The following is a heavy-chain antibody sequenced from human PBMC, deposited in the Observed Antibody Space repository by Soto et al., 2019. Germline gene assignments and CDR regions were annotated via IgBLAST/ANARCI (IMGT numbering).Heavy chain of an antibody. J-gene: IGHJ4*02. CDR2: IYDSRST. V-gene: IGHV4-59*01. D-gene: IGHD3-3*01. CDR3: ARSGGRYFWSGDPDAVDY. Sequence: SAAQALSYTSAGSYTSRDNWSWIQTPPEEVLEWVGYIYDSRSTIYNTSRKSRDTMSVDTSKNQFCLKLRSVAAADTAVYYCARSGGRYFWSGDPDAVDYWGQGTLVTVSS. CDR1: GSYTSRDN.